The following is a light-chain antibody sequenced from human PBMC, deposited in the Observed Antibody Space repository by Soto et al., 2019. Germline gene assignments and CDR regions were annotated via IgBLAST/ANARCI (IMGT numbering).Light chain of an antibody. J-gene: IGKJ5*01. CDR2: AAS. CDR3: QQSDSLPST. Sequence: DIQMTQSPSSVSAAVGERVTITCRASQGMSSWLAWYQQKPGKAPKLLIFAASTLQSGVPARFSGSGSRTEFTLTISSMQPEDVGTYYCQQSDSLPSTFGQGTRLEIK. CDR1: QGMSSW. V-gene: IGKV1D-12*01.